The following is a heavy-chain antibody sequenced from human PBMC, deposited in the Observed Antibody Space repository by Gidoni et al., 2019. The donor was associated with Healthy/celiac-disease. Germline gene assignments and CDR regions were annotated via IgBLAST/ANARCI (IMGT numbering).Heavy chain of an antibody. J-gene: IGHJ4*02. CDR1: GGTFSSYA. CDR2: ISGSVVST. Sequence: EVQLLASGGGLVQPGGSLRLSCAASGGTFSSYAMSWVRQAPGQWLVWVSAISGSVVSTYSADSVKRRFTISRDNSKTTLYLQMSSLRAEDTAVYYCAKGSFPSSNWVPFGYWGQGTLVTVSS. CDR3: AKGSFPSSNWVPFGY. V-gene: IGHV3-23*01. D-gene: IGHD6-13*01.